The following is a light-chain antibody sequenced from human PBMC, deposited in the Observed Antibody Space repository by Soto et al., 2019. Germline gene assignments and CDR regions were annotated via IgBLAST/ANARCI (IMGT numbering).Light chain of an antibody. CDR2: DAS. CDR1: QTISRW. V-gene: IGKV1-5*01. Sequence: IGMTQSPSSFSASTGDRVTITCRASQTISRWLAWYQQKPGRAPKLLIYDASTLESGVPSRFSGSGSETEFTLTISRLQPDDFATYFCHSRAFGQGTRLEI. J-gene: IGKJ5*01. CDR3: HSRA.